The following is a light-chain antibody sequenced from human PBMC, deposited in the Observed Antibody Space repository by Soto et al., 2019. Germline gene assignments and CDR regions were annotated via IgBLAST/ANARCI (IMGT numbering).Light chain of an antibody. Sequence: QAVVTQEPSLTVSPGGTVTLTCGSSTGAVTSGHYPYWFQQKPGQAPRTLIYDTSNKHSWTPARFSGSLLGGKAALILSGAQPEDEAEYYCLLSYRGARPVFGGGTKLTVL. V-gene: IGLV7-46*01. J-gene: IGLJ2*01. CDR2: DTS. CDR1: TGAVTSGHY. CDR3: LLSYRGARPV.